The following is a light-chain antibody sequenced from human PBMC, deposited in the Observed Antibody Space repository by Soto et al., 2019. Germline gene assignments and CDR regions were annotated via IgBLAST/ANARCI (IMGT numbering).Light chain of an antibody. CDR1: QNVNGW. CDR3: QQYDTRCT. V-gene: IGKV1-5*03. J-gene: IGKJ1*01. Sequence: DIQMTQSPSTLSASVGDRVTITCRASQNVNGWLAWYQQKPGKAPKLLINKASTLESGVPSRFSGRGFGTEFTLTIXSLQTDDFATYYCQQYDTRCTFGQGTKV. CDR2: KAS.